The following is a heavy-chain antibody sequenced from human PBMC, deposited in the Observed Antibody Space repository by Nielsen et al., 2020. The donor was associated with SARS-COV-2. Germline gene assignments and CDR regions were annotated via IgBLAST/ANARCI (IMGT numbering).Heavy chain of an antibody. D-gene: IGHD1-26*01. J-gene: IGHJ4*02. CDR2: ISAYNGNR. Sequence: ASVQVSCKASGYTFTNYGLSWVRQAPGQGLEWMGWISAYNGNRNYGQKFQGRVTMTTDTSTNTAYMELRSLKSDDTAVYYCARGTGEDYWGQGTLVTVSS. CDR3: ARGTGEDY. V-gene: IGHV1-18*01. CDR1: GYTFTNYG.